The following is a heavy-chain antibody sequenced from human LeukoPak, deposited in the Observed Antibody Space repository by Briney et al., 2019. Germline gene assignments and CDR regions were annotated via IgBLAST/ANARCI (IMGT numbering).Heavy chain of an antibody. CDR1: GFTVSSNS. CDR3: ARGRVRGYYYDLGSPSWFDP. CDR2: IYSGGST. Sequence: GGSLRPSCTVSGFTVSSNSMSWVRQAPGKGLEWVSFIYSGGSTQYSDSVKGRFTISRDNSKNTLYLQMNSLRAEDTAVYYCARGRVRGYYYDLGSPSWFDPWGQGTLVTVSS. D-gene: IGHD3-10*01. V-gene: IGHV3-53*01. J-gene: IGHJ5*02.